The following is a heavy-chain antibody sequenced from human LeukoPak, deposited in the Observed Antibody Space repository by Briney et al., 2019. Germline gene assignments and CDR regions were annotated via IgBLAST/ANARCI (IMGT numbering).Heavy chain of an antibody. CDR1: GFTFSGYA. Sequence: GGSLSFSCAASGFTFSGYAMHWVRQAPGKGLGGVAVISYDGSNKYYADSVKGRFTNSRDNSKNTLYLQMNSLRAEDTAVYYCARELSYYMDVWGKGTPVTVSS. CDR2: ISYDGSNK. V-gene: IGHV3-30*01. CDR3: ARELSYYMDV. D-gene: IGHD4/OR15-4a*01. J-gene: IGHJ6*03.